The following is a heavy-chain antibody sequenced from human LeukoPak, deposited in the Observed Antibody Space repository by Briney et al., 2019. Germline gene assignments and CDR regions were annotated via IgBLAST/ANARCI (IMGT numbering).Heavy chain of an antibody. D-gene: IGHD3-22*01. J-gene: IGHJ5*02. CDR2: ISAYNGIT. CDR3: ARVVRSNYYDSSGYYHNWFDP. CDR1: GYTFTSYG. Sequence: ASVKVSCKASGYTFTSYGISWVRQAPGQGLEWMGWISAYNGITNYAQKLQGRVTMTTDTSTSTAYMELRSLRSDDTAVYYCARVVRSNYYDSSGYYHNWFDPWGQGTLVTVSS. V-gene: IGHV1-18*01.